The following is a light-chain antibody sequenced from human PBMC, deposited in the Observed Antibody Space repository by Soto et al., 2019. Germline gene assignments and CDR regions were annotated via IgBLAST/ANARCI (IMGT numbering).Light chain of an antibody. V-gene: IGKV1-12*01. CDR1: QGITSW. Sequence: DIQMTQSPSSVSASVGDRVTITCRASQGITSWLAWYQQKPGKAPKLLIYRASNLQSGVPSRFSVSGSGTDFTLTISGLQPADFATYYCQQTTTLPLTFGGGTKVDIK. J-gene: IGKJ4*01. CDR3: QQTTTLPLT. CDR2: RAS.